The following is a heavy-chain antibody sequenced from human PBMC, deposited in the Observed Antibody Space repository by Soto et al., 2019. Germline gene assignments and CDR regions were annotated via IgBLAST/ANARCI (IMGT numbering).Heavy chain of an antibody. CDR2: IIPLFGLP. CDR1: GGTFSTYT. Sequence: QVQLVQSGAEVKKPGSSVKVSCKASGGTFSTYTISWVRQAPGQGLEWLGRIIPLFGLPNHAQKFRERVTISADKPTDTAYLEMNSLRPEDTAVYYCAFDVQTGVVYFDNWGQGALVTVSS. J-gene: IGHJ4*02. D-gene: IGHD2-21*01. CDR3: AFDVQTGVVYFDN. V-gene: IGHV1-69*02.